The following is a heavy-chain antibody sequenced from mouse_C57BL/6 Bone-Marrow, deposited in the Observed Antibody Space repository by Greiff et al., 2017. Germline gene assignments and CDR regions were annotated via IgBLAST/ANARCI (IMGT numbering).Heavy chain of an antibody. CDR1: GYAFTNYL. CDR3: ARWLLRGGTFFAY. CDR2: INPGSGGT. D-gene: IGHD2-3*01. V-gene: IGHV1-54*01. Sequence: VQLQQSGAELVRPGTSVKVSCKASGYAFTNYLIEWVKQRPGQGLAWIGVINPGSGGTNYNEQFKGKATLTADQSSSTAYMQLSSLTSEDSAVYFCARWLLRGGTFFAYWGQGTLVTVSA. J-gene: IGHJ3*01.